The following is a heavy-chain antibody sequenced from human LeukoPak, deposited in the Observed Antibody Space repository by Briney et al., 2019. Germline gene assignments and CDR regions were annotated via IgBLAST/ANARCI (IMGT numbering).Heavy chain of an antibody. D-gene: IGHD2-2*01. J-gene: IGHJ6*02. Sequence: ASVNVSCKASGCTFTSYGISWVRQAPGQGLEWMGWISAYNGNTNYAQKLQGRVTMTTDTSTSTAYMELRSLRSDDTAVYYCARDREDIVVVPDYYYYGMDVWGQGTTVTVSS. CDR1: GCTFTSYG. CDR3: ARDREDIVVVPDYYYYGMDV. V-gene: IGHV1-18*01. CDR2: ISAYNGNT.